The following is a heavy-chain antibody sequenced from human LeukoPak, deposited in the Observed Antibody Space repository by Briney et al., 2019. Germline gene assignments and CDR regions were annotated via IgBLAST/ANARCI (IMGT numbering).Heavy chain of an antibody. CDR1: GFTFSSYA. Sequence: GGSLRLSCAASGFTFSSYAMHWVRQAPGKGLEWVAVISYDGSNKYYADSVKGRFTISRDNSKNTLYLQLNSLRAEDTAVYYCASGGSYYARYWGQGTLVTVSS. V-gene: IGHV3-30-3*01. J-gene: IGHJ4*02. D-gene: IGHD1-26*01. CDR2: ISYDGSNK. CDR3: ASGGSYYARY.